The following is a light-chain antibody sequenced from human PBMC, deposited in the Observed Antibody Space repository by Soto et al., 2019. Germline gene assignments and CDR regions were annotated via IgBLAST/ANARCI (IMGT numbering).Light chain of an antibody. V-gene: IGLV2-14*01. Sequence: QSVLTQPASVSGSPGQSITISCTGTSSDVGGYNYVSWYQQLPGKAPKLLIYDVSNRPSGVSDRFSGSKSANTASLTISGLQAEDVADYYCNSYTSSNTLVFGTGTKVNVL. CDR1: SSDVGGYNY. CDR2: DVS. J-gene: IGLJ1*01. CDR3: NSYTSSNTLV.